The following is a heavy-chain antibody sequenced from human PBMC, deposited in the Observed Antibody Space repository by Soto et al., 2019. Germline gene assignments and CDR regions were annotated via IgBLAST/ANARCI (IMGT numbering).Heavy chain of an antibody. V-gene: IGHV3-30*04. D-gene: IGHD6-13*01. CDR2: ISYDGSNK. CDR3: ARDCRTVAAAGTDY. Sequence: GGSLRLSCAASGFTFSSYAMHWVRQAPGKGLEWVAVISYDGSNKYYADSVKGRFTISRDNSKNTLYLQMNSLRAEDTAVYYCARDCRTVAAAGTDYWGQGTLVTVSS. J-gene: IGHJ4*02. CDR1: GFTFSSYA.